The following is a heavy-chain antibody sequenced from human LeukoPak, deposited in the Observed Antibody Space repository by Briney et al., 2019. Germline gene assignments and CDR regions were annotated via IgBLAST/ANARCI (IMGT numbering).Heavy chain of an antibody. V-gene: IGHV3-33*01. CDR2: IWFDGTNK. J-gene: IGHJ4*02. Sequence: GGSLRLSCAASGFTFSSHGMHWVRQAPGKGLEWLARIWFDGTNKYYADSLKGRFTISRDNSKNTLYLQMNSLRDEDTAVYFCARDRESYTRGWLDYWGQGTLVTVSS. CDR1: GFTFSSHG. D-gene: IGHD6-19*01. CDR3: ARDRESYTRGWLDY.